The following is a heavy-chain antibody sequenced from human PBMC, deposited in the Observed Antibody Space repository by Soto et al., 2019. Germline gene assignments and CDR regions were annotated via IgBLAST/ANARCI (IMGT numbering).Heavy chain of an antibody. D-gene: IGHD6-13*01. CDR3: AAYSSSYYYGMDV. CDR2: IHPGDSDT. J-gene: IGHJ6*02. Sequence: PGESLKISCKASGYSFTNYWIGWVRQMPGKGLEWMGIIHPGDSDTRYSPSFQGQVTISADKFITTAYLQWSNLKASDTAMYYCAAYSSSYYYGMDVWGQGTTVTAP. CDR1: GYSFTNYW. V-gene: IGHV5-51*01.